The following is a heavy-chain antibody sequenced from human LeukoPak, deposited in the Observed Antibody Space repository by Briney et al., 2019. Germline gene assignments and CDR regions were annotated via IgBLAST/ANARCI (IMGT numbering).Heavy chain of an antibody. CDR3: ATGLVKIAARRFDWFDP. V-gene: IGHV1-8*03. Sequence: ASVKVSCKASGYTFTSYDINWVRQATGQGLEWMGWMNPNSGNTGYAQKFQGRVTITRNTSISTAYMELSSLRSEDTAVYYCATGLVKIAARRFDWFDPWGQGTLVTVSS. D-gene: IGHD6-6*01. J-gene: IGHJ5*02. CDR1: GYTFTSYD. CDR2: MNPNSGNT.